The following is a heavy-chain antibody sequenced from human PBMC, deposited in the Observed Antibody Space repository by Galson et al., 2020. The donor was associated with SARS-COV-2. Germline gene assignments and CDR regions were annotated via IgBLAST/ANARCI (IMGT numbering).Heavy chain of an antibody. J-gene: IGHJ5*02. CDR1: GGSINSNSYS. V-gene: IGHV4-39*07. Sequence: SETLSLTCTVSGGSINSNSYSWGWIRQPPGKGLQWIGSIFYNGRAYYNPSLKSRVTISIDPSKNQFSLRLTSVTAADTAVYYCARELPRSIAVGGTEWFDPWGQGTLLAVSS. CDR2: IFYNGRA. D-gene: IGHD6-13*01. CDR3: ARELPRSIAVGGTEWFDP.